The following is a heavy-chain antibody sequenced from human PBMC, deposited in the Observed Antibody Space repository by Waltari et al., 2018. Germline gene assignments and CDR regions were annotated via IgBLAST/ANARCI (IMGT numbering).Heavy chain of an antibody. J-gene: IGHJ3*02. D-gene: IGHD4-17*01. V-gene: IGHV1-24*01. CDR1: GSTLTALP. CDR3: ATDVDLRDAFDI. CDR2: FDPEDGET. Sequence: QVQLVQSGAAVKKPRASVKVSCKVSGSTLTALPMNWVRQAPGKGLEWMGGFDPEDGETIYAQKFQSRVTMTEDTSTDTAYMELSSLRSEDTAVYYCATDVDLRDAFDIWGQGTMVTVSS.